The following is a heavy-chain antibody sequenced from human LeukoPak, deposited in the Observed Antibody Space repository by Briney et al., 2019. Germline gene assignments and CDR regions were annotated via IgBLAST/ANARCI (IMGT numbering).Heavy chain of an antibody. V-gene: IGHV3-30-3*01. CDR3: ARLRAAGLIDY. J-gene: IGHJ4*02. CDR1: GFTFSSYA. D-gene: IGHD6-13*01. CDR2: ISYDGSNK. Sequence: GGSLRLSCAASGFTFSSYAMHWVRQAPGKGLEWVAVISYDGSNKYYADSVKGRFTISRDNSKNTLYLQMNSLRAEDTAVYYCARLRAAGLIDYWGQGTLVTVSS.